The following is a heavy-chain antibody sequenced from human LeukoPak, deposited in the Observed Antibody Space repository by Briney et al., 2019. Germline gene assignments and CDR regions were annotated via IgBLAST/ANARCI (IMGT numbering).Heavy chain of an antibody. CDR1: AGSISIYY. CDR2: IFYGGNT. Sequence: SETLSLTCTVSAGSISIYYWSWVWHPPGKGLGWIGYIFYGGNTNYNPSLKSRVPISVTTSTKQFSLNLRSLTAADTGVYYCARGVKIEYSSSSRNWFFDLWGRGTLVTVSS. V-gene: IGHV4-59*08. J-gene: IGHJ2*01. CDR3: ARGVKIEYSSSSRNWFFDL. D-gene: IGHD6-6*01.